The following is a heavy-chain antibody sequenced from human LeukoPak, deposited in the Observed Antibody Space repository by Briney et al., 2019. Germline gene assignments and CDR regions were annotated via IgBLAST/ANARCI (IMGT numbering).Heavy chain of an antibody. CDR1: GSTSGSYA. Sequence: GGSMTPSCPAFGSTSGSYAMHWDRQAPAKGLEWVAVISYVGSNKYYADSVKGRFTISRGNSKYTLYLQMNSLRAEDTAVYYCAPPPPSASTSVALDYWGQGTLVTVSS. CDR3: APPPPSASTSVALDY. CDR2: ISYVGSNK. J-gene: IGHJ4*02. D-gene: IGHD2-2*01. V-gene: IGHV3-30*04.